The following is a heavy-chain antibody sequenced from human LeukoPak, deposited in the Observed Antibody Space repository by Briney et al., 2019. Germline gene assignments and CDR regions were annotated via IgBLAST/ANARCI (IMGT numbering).Heavy chain of an antibody. V-gene: IGHV3-48*01. CDR2: INADSSTI. Sequence: GSLRLSCAAAGFTFITYNSNWVRQAPGKGLEWISYINADSSTIQYADSVRGRFTTSRDNAKISLYLQMNSLRAKDRAVYYCVRNNSRGQSLGVIYWGQGSLVTVSS. D-gene: IGHD3-22*01. J-gene: IGHJ4*02. CDR3: VRNNSRGQSLGVIY. CDR1: GFTFITYN.